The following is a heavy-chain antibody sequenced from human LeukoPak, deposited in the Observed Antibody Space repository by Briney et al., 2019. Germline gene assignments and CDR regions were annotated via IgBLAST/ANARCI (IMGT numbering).Heavy chain of an antibody. CDR2: IYTSGST. Sequence: PSETLSLTCTVSGGSISSGSYYWSWIRQPAGKGLEWIGRIYTSGSTNYNPSLKSRVTISVDTSKNQFSLKLTSVTAADTAVYCCASDSGGRRDAFNIWGQGTMVTVSS. J-gene: IGHJ3*02. CDR3: ASDSGGRRDAFNI. CDR1: GGSISSGSYY. V-gene: IGHV4-61*02. D-gene: IGHD2-8*02.